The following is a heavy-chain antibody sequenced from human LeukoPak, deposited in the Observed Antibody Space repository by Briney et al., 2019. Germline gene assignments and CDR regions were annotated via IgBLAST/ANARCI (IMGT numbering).Heavy chain of an antibody. CDR1: GGTFISYA. CDR3: ARGKDTAMVIDY. J-gene: IGHJ4*02. Sequence: SVKVSCKPSGGTFISYAISWVRQAPGQGLEWMGRIIPIFGTANYAQKFQGRVTITTDESTSTAYTELSSLRSEDTAVYYCARGKDTAMVIDYWGQGTLVTVSS. D-gene: IGHD5-18*01. V-gene: IGHV1-69*05. CDR2: IIPIFGTA.